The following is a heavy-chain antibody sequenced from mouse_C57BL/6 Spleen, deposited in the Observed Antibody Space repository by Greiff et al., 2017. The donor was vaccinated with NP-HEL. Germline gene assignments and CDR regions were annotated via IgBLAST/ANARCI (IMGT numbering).Heavy chain of an antibody. CDR3: ARPITTVDYAMDY. Sequence: QVQLQQPGAELVRPGTSVKLSCKASGYTFTSYWMHWVKQRPGQGLEWIGVIDPSDSYTNYNQKFKGKATLTVDTSSSTAYMQLSSLTSEDSAVYYCARPITTVDYAMDYWGQGTSVTVSS. CDR2: IDPSDSYT. D-gene: IGHD1-1*01. J-gene: IGHJ4*01. V-gene: IGHV1-59*01. CDR1: GYTFTSYW.